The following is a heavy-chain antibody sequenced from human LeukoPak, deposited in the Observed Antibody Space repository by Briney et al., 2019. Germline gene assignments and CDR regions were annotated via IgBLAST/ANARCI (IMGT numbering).Heavy chain of an antibody. D-gene: IGHD6-19*01. CDR1: GVSYRGYY. V-gene: IGHV4-34*01. CDR3: ARGRYSSGWYAGYFQH. J-gene: IGHJ1*01. Sequence: SETLSLTCAVYGVSYRGYYWSSIRQPPGEGLEWIGEINHSGSTNYNPSLKSRVTISVDTSKNQFSLKLSSVTAADTAVYYCARGRYSSGWYAGYFQHWGQGTLVTVSS. CDR2: INHSGST.